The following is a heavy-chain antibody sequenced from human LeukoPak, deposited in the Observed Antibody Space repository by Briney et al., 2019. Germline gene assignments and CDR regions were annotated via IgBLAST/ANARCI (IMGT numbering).Heavy chain of an antibody. J-gene: IGHJ4*02. CDR1: RGTFSSYA. CDR3: ARSYYYDSSGYAHFDY. V-gene: IGHV1-69*05. CDR2: IIPIFGTA. D-gene: IGHD3-22*01. Sequence: ASVKVSCNASRGTFSSYAISWVRQAPGQGLEWMGGIIPIFGTANYAQKFQGRVTITTDESTSTAYMELSSLRSEDTAVYYCARSYYYDSSGYAHFDYWGQGTLVTVSS.